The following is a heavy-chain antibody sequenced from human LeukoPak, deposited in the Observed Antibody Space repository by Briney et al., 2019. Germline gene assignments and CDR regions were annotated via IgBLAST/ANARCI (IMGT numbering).Heavy chain of an antibody. Sequence: GASVTVSCKASGYTFTAYYVHWVRQAPGQGLEWMGWINPNTGGTNYAQKFQGRVTMTKDTSNNAAYMELNKLTSDDTAVYYCGRGNKSFDPWGQGTLVTVSS. CDR3: GRGNKSFDP. V-gene: IGHV1-2*02. CDR1: GYTFTAYY. J-gene: IGHJ5*02. CDR2: INPNTGGT.